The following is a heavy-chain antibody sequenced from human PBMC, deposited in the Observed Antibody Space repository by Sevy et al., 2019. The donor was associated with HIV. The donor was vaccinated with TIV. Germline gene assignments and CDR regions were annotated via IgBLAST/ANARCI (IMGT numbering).Heavy chain of an antibody. V-gene: IGHV3-23*01. J-gene: IGHJ4*02. D-gene: IGHD2-21*02. CDR2: ISATGGST. CDR1: GFTLGSYT. CDR3: AKTLQKLPFHPHYFDY. Sequence: GGSLRLSCAASGFTLGSYTMNWVRQAPGEGLEWVASISATGGSTYYADSVKGRFTISRDVSKGRLYLQMNSLTAEDTAIVYCAKTLQKLPFHPHYFDYWGQGTLVTVSS.